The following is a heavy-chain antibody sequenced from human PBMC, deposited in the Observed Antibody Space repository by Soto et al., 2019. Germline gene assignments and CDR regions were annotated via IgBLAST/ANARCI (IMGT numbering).Heavy chain of an antibody. D-gene: IGHD7-27*01. CDR1: GFTVSSTY. CDR3: AIDSHLGY. CDR2: IYTGGST. J-gene: IGHJ4*01. V-gene: IGHV3-66*01. Sequence: EVQLVESGGGLVQPGGSLRLSCAASGFTVSSTYINWVRQAPGKGLEWVSVIYTGGSTYYADSVKGRFTISRDNSKNTVYLQMNSLRDEDTAMYYCAIDSHLGYWGHGTLVTVSS.